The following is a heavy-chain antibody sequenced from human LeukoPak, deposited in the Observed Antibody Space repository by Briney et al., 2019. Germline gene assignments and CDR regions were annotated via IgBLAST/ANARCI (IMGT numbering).Heavy chain of an antibody. J-gene: IGHJ3*02. Sequence: ASVKVSCKASGYSFTGHYVHWVRQAPGQGLEWMGWINPNSGGTNYAQKFQGRVTMTRDTSISTAYMELSRLRSDDTAVYYCARNIWFGESSDAFDIWGQGTMVTVSS. V-gene: IGHV1-2*02. D-gene: IGHD3-10*01. CDR2: INPNSGGT. CDR1: GYSFTGHY. CDR3: ARNIWFGESSDAFDI.